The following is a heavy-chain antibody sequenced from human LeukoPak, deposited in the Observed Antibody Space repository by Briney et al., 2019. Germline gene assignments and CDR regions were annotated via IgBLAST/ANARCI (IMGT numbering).Heavy chain of an antibody. CDR1: GGTFSSYA. J-gene: IGHJ3*02. CDR3: ARPEGNQPDDAFDI. Sequence: ASVKVSCKASGGTFSSYAISWVRQAPGQGLEWMGRIIPILGIANYAQKFQGRVTITADKSTSTAYMELSSLRSEDTAVYYCARPEGNQPDDAFDIGGQGTMVTVPS. V-gene: IGHV1-69*04. D-gene: IGHD1-14*01. CDR2: IIPILGIA.